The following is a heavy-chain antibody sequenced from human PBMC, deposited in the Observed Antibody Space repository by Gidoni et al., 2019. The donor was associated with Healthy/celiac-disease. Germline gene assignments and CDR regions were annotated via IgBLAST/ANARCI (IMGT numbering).Heavy chain of an antibody. J-gene: IGHJ6*02. Sequence: QVQLQQWGAGLLKPSETLSLTCAVYGGSFSGYYWSWISQPPGKGLEWIGEINHSGSTNYNPSLKSRVTISVDTSKNQFSLKLSSVTAADTAVYYCARVPGTTTYYYYYYGMDVWGQGTTVTVSS. V-gene: IGHV4-34*01. CDR3: ARVPGTTTYYYYYYGMDV. CDR1: GGSFSGYY. CDR2: INHSGST. D-gene: IGHD1-1*01.